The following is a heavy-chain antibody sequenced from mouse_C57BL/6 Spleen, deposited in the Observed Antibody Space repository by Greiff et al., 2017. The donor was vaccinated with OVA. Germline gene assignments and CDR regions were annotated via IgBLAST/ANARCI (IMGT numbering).Heavy chain of an antibody. CDR2: INPYNGGT. J-gene: IGHJ4*01. V-gene: IGHV1-19*01. CDR3: ARSYSNYLYAMDY. CDR1: GYTFTDYY. Sequence: VQLKESGPVLVKPGASVKMSCKASGYTFTDYYMNWVKQSHGKSLEWIGVINPYNGGTSYNQKFKGKATLTVDKSSSTAYMELNSLTSEDSAVYYCARSYSNYLYAMDYWGQGTSVTVSS. D-gene: IGHD2-5*01.